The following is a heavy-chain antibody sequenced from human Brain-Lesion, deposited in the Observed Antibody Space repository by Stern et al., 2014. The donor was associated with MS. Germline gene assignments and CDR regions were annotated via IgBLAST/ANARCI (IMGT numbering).Heavy chain of an antibody. CDR1: GCSISSGGYY. CDR2: IFNSGST. Sequence: VQLVESGPGLVKPSQTLSLSCTVSGCSISSGGYYWSWIRQPAGKGLEWIGRIFNSGSTRYNPSLKGRFTISINTSKNQFSLRLNSMTAADTAVYYCARGRVVPGFQYYATDVWGQGTTVIVSS. D-gene: IGHD2-2*01. CDR3: ARGRVVPGFQYYATDV. V-gene: IGHV4-61*02. J-gene: IGHJ6*02.